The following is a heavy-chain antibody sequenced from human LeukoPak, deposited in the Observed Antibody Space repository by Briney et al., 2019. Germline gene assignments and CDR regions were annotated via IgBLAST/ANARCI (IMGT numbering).Heavy chain of an antibody. V-gene: IGHV4-59*01. CDR1: GGSISPYY. Sequence: SETLSLTCTVSGGSISPYYGSWIRQPPGKGLEWIGYIYYSGSTNYNPSLKSRVTISVDTSKNQFSLKLSSVTAADTAVYYCAREDIVATYGMDVWGQGTTVTVSS. CDR3: AREDIVATYGMDV. J-gene: IGHJ6*02. D-gene: IGHD5-12*01. CDR2: IYYSGST.